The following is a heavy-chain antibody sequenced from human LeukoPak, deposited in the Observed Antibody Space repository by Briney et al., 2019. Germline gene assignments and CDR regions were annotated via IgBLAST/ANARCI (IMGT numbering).Heavy chain of an antibody. V-gene: IGHV4-59*01. D-gene: IGHD2-2*01. CDR2: IYYSGIT. Sequence: NPSETLSPTCTVSGDSISSYYSSWIRQPPGKGLEWIGYIYYSGITNYNPSLKSRVTISVDTSKNQFSLKLSSVTSADTAVYYCARRRPAHDAFDIWGQGTLVTVSS. J-gene: IGHJ3*02. CDR1: GDSISSYY. CDR3: ARRRPAHDAFDI.